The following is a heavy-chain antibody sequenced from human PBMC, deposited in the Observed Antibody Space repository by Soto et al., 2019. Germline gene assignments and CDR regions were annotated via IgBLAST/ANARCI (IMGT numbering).Heavy chain of an antibody. D-gene: IGHD1-26*01. CDR2: IVVGSGNA. CDR3: TFRSGIYPSGLDS. J-gene: IGHJ4*02. Sequence: SVKVSCKASGFTFSSSAVQRVRQARGQRLEWIGWIVVGSGNANYAQKFQERVTITRDMSTSTAYMELNSLRVEDTAAYYCTFRSGIYPSGLDSWGQGTLVTVSS. V-gene: IGHV1-58*01. CDR1: GFTFSSSA.